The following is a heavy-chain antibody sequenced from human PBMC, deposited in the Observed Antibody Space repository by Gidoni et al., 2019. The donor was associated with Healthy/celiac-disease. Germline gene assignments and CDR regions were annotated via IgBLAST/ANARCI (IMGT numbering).Heavy chain of an antibody. Sequence: QVQLVQSGAEVKKPGSSVKVSCKASGATFSSYAISWVRQAPGQGLEWMGGIIPIFGTASDAQKFQGRVTITADKSTSTAYMELSSLRSEDTAVYYCATCRAPLPDLEPYDYYYYYYGMDVWGQGTTGTVSS. CDR2: IIPIFGTA. V-gene: IGHV1-69*06. J-gene: IGHJ6*02. CDR1: GATFSSYA. CDR3: ATCRAPLPDLEPYDYYYYYYGMDV. D-gene: IGHD1-1*01.